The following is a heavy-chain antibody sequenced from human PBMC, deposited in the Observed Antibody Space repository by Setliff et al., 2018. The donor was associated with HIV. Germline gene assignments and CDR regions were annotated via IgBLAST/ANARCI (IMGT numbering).Heavy chain of an antibody. CDR1: GGSMSSQY. D-gene: IGHD3-9*01. Sequence: ETLSLTCTVSGGSMSSQYWSWVRQSPGKGLEWIGYIFYSATDYNPSLKSRVTMSIDTSKNQFSLNLRSVTAADTAVYYCARLGGILTGTPVIDYWGQGTLVAVSS. CDR3: ARLGGILTGTPVIDY. CDR2: IFYSAT. V-gene: IGHV4-59*11. J-gene: IGHJ4*02.